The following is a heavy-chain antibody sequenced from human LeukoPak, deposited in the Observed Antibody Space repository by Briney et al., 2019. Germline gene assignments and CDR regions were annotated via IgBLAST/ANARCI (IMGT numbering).Heavy chain of an antibody. CDR1: GGSFSDYY. D-gene: IGHD2-2*01. V-gene: IGHV4-34*01. CDR3: ARDPVVPAAIPFDP. J-gene: IGHJ5*02. CDR2: INHSGSI. Sequence: TSETLSLTCAVYGGSFSDYYWNWIRQPPGKGLEWVGEINHSGSINYNPSLKSRVTMSVDTSKNQFSLKLSSVTAADTAVYYCARDPVVPAAIPFDPWGQGTLVTVSS.